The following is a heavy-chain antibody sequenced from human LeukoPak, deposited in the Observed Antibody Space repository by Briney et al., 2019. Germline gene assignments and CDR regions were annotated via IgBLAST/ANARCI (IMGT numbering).Heavy chain of an antibody. D-gene: IGHD6-13*01. CDR2: IYTSGST. V-gene: IGHV4-4*07. CDR1: GGSISSYY. Sequence: SETQSLTCTVSGGSISSYYWSWIRQPAGKGLEWIGRIYTSGSTNYNPSLKSRVTMSVDTSKNQFSLKLSSVTAADTAVYYCASMGGSSWYFDYWGQGTLVTVSS. CDR3: ASMGGSSWYFDY. J-gene: IGHJ4*02.